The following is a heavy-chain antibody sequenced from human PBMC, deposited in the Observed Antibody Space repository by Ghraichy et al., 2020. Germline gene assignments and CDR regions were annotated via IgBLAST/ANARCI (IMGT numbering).Heavy chain of an antibody. Sequence: GGSLRLSCAASGFTVSSNYMSWVRQAPGKGLEWVSVIYSGGSTYYADSVKGRFTISRDNSKNTLYLQMNSLKAEDTAVYYCARGTYYYDSSGYYSLIHPYYFDYWGQGTLVTVSS. V-gene: IGHV3-53*01. CDR2: IYSGGST. CDR3: ARGTYYYDSSGYYSLIHPYYFDY. CDR1: GFTVSSNY. D-gene: IGHD3-22*01. J-gene: IGHJ4*02.